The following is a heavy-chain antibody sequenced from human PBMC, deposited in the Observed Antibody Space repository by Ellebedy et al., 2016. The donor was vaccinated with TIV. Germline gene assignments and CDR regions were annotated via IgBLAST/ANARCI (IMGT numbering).Heavy chain of an antibody. CDR2: ISGYNGNT. CDR1: GYTFTTYG. J-gene: IGHJ4*02. V-gene: IGHV1-18*04. D-gene: IGHD4-17*01. Sequence: AASVNVSCKASGYTFTTYGISWVRQAPGQGLEWMGWISGYNGNTYSAQKLQGRVTMTTDTSTSTAYMELRSLRSDDTAVYYCARFVDGDYEDYWGQGALVTVSS. CDR3: ARFVDGDYEDY.